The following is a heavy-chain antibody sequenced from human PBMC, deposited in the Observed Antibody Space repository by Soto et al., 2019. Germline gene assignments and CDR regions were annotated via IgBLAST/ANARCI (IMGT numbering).Heavy chain of an antibody. Sequence: SVKVSCKASGGTFSSYAISWVRQAPGQGLEWMGGIIPIFGTANYAQKFQGRVTITADESTSTAYMELSRLRSEDTAVYYCARPPAYCGGDCFYYFDYWGQGTLVTVPQ. J-gene: IGHJ4*02. V-gene: IGHV1-69*13. CDR1: GGTFSSYA. CDR2: IIPIFGTA. CDR3: ARPPAYCGGDCFYYFDY. D-gene: IGHD2-21*02.